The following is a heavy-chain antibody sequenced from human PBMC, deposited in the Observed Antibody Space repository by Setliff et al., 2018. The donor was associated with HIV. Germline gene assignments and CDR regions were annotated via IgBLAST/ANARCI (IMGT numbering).Heavy chain of an antibody. CDR2: IYYSGST. D-gene: IGHD3-22*01. V-gene: IGHV4-31*03. J-gene: IGHJ3*02. CDR1: GGSISSGGYY. Sequence: SETLSLTCTVSGGSISSGGYYWSWIRQHPGKGLEWSGYIYYSGSTYYNPSLKSRVTISVDTSKNQFSLKLSSVTAADTAVYYCARGRGPTYYYDSSGSRGAFDIWGQGTMVTVSS. CDR3: ARGRGPTYYYDSSGSRGAFDI.